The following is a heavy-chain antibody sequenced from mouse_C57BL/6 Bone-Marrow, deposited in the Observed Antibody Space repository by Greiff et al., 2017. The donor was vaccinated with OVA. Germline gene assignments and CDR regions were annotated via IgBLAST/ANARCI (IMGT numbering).Heavy chain of an antibody. V-gene: IGHV5-9*01. CDR2: ISGGGGNT. CDR3: ARQKYLDY. CDR1: GFTFSSYT. D-gene: IGHD2-10*02. Sequence: EVQRVESGGGLVKPGGSLKLSCAASGFTFSSYTMSWVRQTPEKRLEWVATISGGGGNTYYPDSVKGRFTISRDNAKNTLYLQMSSLRSEDTALYYCARQKYLDYWGQGTTLTVSS. J-gene: IGHJ2*01.